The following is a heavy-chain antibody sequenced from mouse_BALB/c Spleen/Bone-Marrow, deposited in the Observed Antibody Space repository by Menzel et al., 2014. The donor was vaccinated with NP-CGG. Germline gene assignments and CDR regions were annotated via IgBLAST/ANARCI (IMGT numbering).Heavy chain of an antibody. Sequence: DVQLVESGGGLVQPGGSRKLSCAASGFTFSSFGMHWVRQAPEKGLEWVAYISSGSRTIYYADTVKGRFTISRGNPKNTLFLQMTSLRSEDTAMYYCARNYDFWFGYWGQGTLVTVSA. V-gene: IGHV5-17*02. CDR2: ISSGSRTI. CDR1: GFTFSSFG. CDR3: ARNYDFWFGY. J-gene: IGHJ3*01. D-gene: IGHD2-4*01.